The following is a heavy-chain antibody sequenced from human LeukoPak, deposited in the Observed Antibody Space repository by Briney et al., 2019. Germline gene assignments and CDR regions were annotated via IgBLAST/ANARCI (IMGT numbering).Heavy chain of an antibody. D-gene: IGHD6-13*01. CDR1: GFTFSSYG. CDR3: AKGGSSWYRPPSHFDY. CDR2: IRYDGSNK. Sequence: GGSLRLSCAVSGFTFSSYGMHWVRQAPGKGLEWVAFIRYDGSNKYYADSVKGRFTISRDNSKNTLYLQMNSLRAEDTAVYYCAKGGSSWYRPPSHFDYWGQGTLVTVSS. J-gene: IGHJ4*02. V-gene: IGHV3-30*02.